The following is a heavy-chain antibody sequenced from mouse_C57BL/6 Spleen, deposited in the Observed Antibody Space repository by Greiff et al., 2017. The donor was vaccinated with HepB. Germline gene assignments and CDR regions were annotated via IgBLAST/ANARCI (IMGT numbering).Heavy chain of an antibody. CDR3: ARYRPEVWFAY. V-gene: IGHV7-3*01. CDR2: IRNKANGYTT. Sequence: EVQLVESGGGLVQPGGSLSLSCAASGFTFTDYYMSWVRQPPGKALEWLGFIRNKANGYTTEYSASVKGRFTISRDNSQSILYLQMNALRAEDSATYYCARYRPEVWFAYWGQGTLVTVSA. J-gene: IGHJ3*01. CDR1: GFTFTDYY.